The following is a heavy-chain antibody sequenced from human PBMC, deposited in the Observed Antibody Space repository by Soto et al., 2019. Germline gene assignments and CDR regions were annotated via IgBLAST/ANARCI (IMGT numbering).Heavy chain of an antibody. J-gene: IGHJ4*02. Sequence: VKVSCTFSEYALTDLSIHWVRQAPGKGLEWIGGFDPEDGETIYAQKFQGRVTMTEDTSTQTAYMELSSLRSEDTAVYYCAVWHMRLIWFGEKISDWGQGLLVTV. V-gene: IGHV1-24*01. CDR1: EYALTDLS. CDR2: FDPEDGET. D-gene: IGHD3-10*01. CDR3: AVWHMRLIWFGEKISD.